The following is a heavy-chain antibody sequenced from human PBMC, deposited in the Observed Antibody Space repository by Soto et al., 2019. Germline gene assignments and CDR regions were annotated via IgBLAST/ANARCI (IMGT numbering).Heavy chain of an antibody. J-gene: IGHJ5*02. CDR2: MNPNSGNT. CDR3: ARGGKPQWPSYDWFDP. V-gene: IGHV1-8*01. CDR1: GYTFTSDD. Sequence: QVQLVQSGAEVKKPGASVKVSCKASGYTFTSDDINWVRQATGQGLEWMGWMNPNSGNTGYAQKFQGRVTMTRNTSISTAYMELSSLRSEDTAAYYCARGGKPQWPSYDWFDPWGQGTLVTVSS. D-gene: IGHD6-19*01.